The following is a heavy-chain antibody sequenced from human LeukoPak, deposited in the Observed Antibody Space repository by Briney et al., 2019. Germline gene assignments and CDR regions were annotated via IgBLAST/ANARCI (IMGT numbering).Heavy chain of an antibody. CDR1: GYSFTSYW. V-gene: IGHV1-2*05. CDR2: IDPNSGGT. Sequence: HGESLKISCKGSGYSFTSYWISWVRQMPGKGLEWMGRIDPNSGGTNYAQKFQGRVTMTRDTSISTAYMELSRLRSDDTVVYYCARKTYFDYWGQGTLDTVSS. J-gene: IGHJ4*02. CDR3: ARKTYFDY.